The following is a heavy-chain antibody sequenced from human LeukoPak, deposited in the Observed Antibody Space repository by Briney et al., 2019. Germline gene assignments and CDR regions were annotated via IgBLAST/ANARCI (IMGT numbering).Heavy chain of an antibody. CDR2: INHSGST. CDR1: GGSFSGYY. D-gene: IGHD3-10*01. J-gene: IGHJ5*02. V-gene: IGHV4-34*01. CDR3: ARLLWFGELKENWFDP. Sequence: SETLSLTCAVYGGSFSGYYWSWIRQPPGKGLEWIGEINHSGSTNYNPSLKSRVTISVDTSKNQFSLKLSSVTAADTAVYCCARLLWFGELKENWFDPWGQGTLVTVSS.